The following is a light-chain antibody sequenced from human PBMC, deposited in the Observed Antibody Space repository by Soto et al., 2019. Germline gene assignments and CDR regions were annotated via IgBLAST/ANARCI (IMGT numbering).Light chain of an antibody. Sequence: DIQMTQSPSTLSASVGDRVNITCRASQSFITWLAWYQQKPGKAPKLLIYKASSLQSGVPSRFSGSGSGSEFTLTISSLQPDVFASYYCQQHDTYPRTFGKGTTVEIK. CDR2: KAS. CDR1: QSFITW. CDR3: QQHDTYPRT. J-gene: IGKJ1*01. V-gene: IGKV1-5*03.